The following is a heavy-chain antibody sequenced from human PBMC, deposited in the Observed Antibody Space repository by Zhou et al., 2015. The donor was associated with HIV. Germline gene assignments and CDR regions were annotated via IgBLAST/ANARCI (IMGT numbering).Heavy chain of an antibody. Sequence: QMQLVQSGPEVKKPGTSVKVSCKASGFTFTSSAVQWVRQARGQRLEWIGWIVVGSGNTNYAQKFQERVTITRDMSTSTAYMELSSLRSEDTAVYYCAVYSSSWLDFDYWGQGTLVTVSS. V-gene: IGHV1-58*01. D-gene: IGHD6-13*01. CDR3: AVYSSSWLDFDY. CDR1: GFTFTSSA. J-gene: IGHJ4*02. CDR2: IVVGSGNT.